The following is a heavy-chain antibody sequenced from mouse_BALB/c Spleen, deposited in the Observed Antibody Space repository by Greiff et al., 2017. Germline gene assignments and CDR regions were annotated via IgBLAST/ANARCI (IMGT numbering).Heavy chain of an antibody. CDR2: ISSGGSYT. V-gene: IGHV5-6*01. CDR1: GFTFSSYG. CDR3: ARQGPYYYGSSQAWFAY. Sequence: EVKLMDSGGDLVKPGGSLKLSCAASGFTFSSYGMSWVRQTPDKRLEWVATISSGGSYTYYPDSVKGRFTISRDNAKNTLYLQMSSLKSEDTAMYYCARQGPYYYGSSQAWFAYWGQGTLVTVSA. D-gene: IGHD1-1*01. J-gene: IGHJ3*01.